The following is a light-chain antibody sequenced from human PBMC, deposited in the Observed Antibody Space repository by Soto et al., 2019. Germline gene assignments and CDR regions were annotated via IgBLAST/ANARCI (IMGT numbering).Light chain of an antibody. CDR2: GAS. CDR3: QQYNNWWT. CDR1: QSVDSN. Sequence: EIVMTQSPATLSVSPGERATLSCRASQSVDSNLAWYQQKPGQAPRLLIYGASTRATGISARFSGSGSGTEFTLTISSLQSEDFGFYYCQQYNNWWTFGKGTRVDIK. V-gene: IGKV3-15*01. J-gene: IGKJ1*01.